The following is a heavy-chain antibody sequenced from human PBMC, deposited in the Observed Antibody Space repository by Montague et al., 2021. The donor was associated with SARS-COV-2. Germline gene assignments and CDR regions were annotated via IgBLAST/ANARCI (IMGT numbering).Heavy chain of an antibody. CDR1: GGSFSGYY. CDR3: ARSESPSYSSSPFDY. CDR2: ISHSGST. Sequence: SETLSLTCAVYGGSFSGYYWSWIRQPPGKGLEWIGEISHSGSTNYNPSLKSRVTISIDTSKNQFSLKLSPVTAADTAVYYCARSESPSYSSSPFDYWGQGTLVTVSS. D-gene: IGHD6-13*01. V-gene: IGHV4-34*01. J-gene: IGHJ4*02.